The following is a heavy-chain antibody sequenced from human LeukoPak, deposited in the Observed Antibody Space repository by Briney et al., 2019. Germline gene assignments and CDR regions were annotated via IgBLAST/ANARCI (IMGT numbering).Heavy chain of an antibody. CDR3: ARDLAQVAGTDY. J-gene: IGHJ4*02. CDR2: IIPICGTA. CDR1: GGTFSSYA. V-gene: IGHV1-69*13. Sequence: GASVKVSCKASGGTFSSYAISWVRQAAGQGLEWMGGIIPICGTANYAQKFQGRVTITADESTSTAYMELSSLRSEDTAVYYCARDLAQVAGTDYWGQGTLVTVSS. D-gene: IGHD6-19*01.